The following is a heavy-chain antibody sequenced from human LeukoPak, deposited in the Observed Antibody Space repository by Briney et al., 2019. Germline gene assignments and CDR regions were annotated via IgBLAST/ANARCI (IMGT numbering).Heavy chain of an antibody. CDR1: GFTFSSYW. CDR3: AREPPWRGPPFGNYGMDV. CDR2: INHNGNVN. D-gene: IGHD3-16*01. Sequence: GGSLRLSCAASGFTFSSYWMNWARQAPGKGLEWVASINHNGNVNYYVDSVKGRFTISRDNSKNTLYLQMNSLRAEDTAVYYCAREPPWRGPPFGNYGMDVWGQGTTVTVSS. V-gene: IGHV3-7*01. J-gene: IGHJ6*02.